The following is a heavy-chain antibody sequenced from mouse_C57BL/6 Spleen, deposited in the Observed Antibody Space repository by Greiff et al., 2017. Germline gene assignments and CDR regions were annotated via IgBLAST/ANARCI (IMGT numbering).Heavy chain of an antibody. D-gene: IGHD1-1*01. Sequence: VKLMESGAELVKPGASVKISCKASGYAFSSYWMNWVKQRPGKGLEWIGQIYPGDGDTNYNGKFKGKATLTADKSSSTAYMQLSSLTSEDSAVYFCARGNYYGSLYYFDYWGQGTTLTVSS. CDR1: GYAFSSYW. V-gene: IGHV1-80*01. CDR2: IYPGDGDT. CDR3: ARGNYYGSLYYFDY. J-gene: IGHJ2*01.